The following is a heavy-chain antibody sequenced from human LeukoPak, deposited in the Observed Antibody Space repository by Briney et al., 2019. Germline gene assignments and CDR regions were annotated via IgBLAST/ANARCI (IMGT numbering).Heavy chain of an antibody. CDR1: GFTFSSYS. V-gene: IGHV3-21*01. D-gene: IGHD1-26*01. Sequence: GGSLRLSCAASGFTFSSYSMNWVRQAPGKGLEWDSSISSSSSYIYYADSVKGRFTISRDNAKNSLYLQMNSLRAKDTAVYYCESLGGSYYNFDYWGQGTLVTVSS. J-gene: IGHJ4*02. CDR2: ISSSSSYI. CDR3: ESLGGSYYNFDY.